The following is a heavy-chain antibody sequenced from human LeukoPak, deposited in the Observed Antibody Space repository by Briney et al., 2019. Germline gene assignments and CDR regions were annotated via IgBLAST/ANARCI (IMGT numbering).Heavy chain of an antibody. CDR1: GFTFSSYA. CDR3: AKLPGYCSSTSCYRGNYYYYYMDV. CDR2: ISGSGGST. Sequence: PGGSLGLSCAASGFTFSSYAMSWVRQAPGKGLEWVSAISGSGGSTYYADSVKGRFTISRDNSKNTLYLQMNSLRAEDTAVYYCAKLPGYCSSTSCYRGNYYYYYMDVWGKGTTVTVSS. J-gene: IGHJ6*03. D-gene: IGHD2-2*02. V-gene: IGHV3-23*01.